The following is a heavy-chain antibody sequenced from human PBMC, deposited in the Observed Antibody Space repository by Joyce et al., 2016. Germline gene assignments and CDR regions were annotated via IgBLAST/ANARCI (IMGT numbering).Heavy chain of an antibody. D-gene: IGHD4-17*01. CDR1: GFTFSSYS. CDR3: AKADYGDKIDAFDI. Sequence: EVQLVESGGGLVQPGGSLRLSCAASGFTFSSYSMNWVRQAPGKGLEWVSYIISSSSTIYYADSVKGRFTISRDNAKNSLYLQMNSLRAEDTAVYYCAKADYGDKIDAFDIWGQGTMVTVSS. CDR2: IISSSSTI. J-gene: IGHJ3*02. V-gene: IGHV3-48*01.